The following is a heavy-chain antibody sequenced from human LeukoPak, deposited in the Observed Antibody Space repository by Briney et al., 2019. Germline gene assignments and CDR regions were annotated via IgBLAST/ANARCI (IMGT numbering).Heavy chain of an antibody. Sequence: GASVKVSCKASGYTLTSYYMHWVRQAPGQGLEWMGIIKASGGGTSYVQKFQGRVTMTRDTSTTKVYMELSSLRSEDTAVYYCARARYCSSTSCSARFDYWGQGTLVTVSS. D-gene: IGHD2-2*01. J-gene: IGHJ4*02. CDR2: IKASGGGT. CDR3: ARARYCSSTSCSARFDY. CDR1: GYTLTSYY. V-gene: IGHV1-46*01.